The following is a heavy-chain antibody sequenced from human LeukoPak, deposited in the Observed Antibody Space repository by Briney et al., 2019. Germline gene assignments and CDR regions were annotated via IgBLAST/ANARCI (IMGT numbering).Heavy chain of an antibody. CDR3: AGLIDYYYYYMDV. CDR1: GYSFTSYW. J-gene: IGHJ6*03. V-gene: IGHV5-51*01. Sequence: GESLKISCKGSGYSFTSYWIGWVRQMPGKGLEWMGIIYPGDSDTRYSPSFQGQVTISADKSISTAYLQWSSLKASDTAMYYCAGLIDYYYYYMDVWGKGTTVTVSS. D-gene: IGHD2-15*01. CDR2: IYPGDSDT.